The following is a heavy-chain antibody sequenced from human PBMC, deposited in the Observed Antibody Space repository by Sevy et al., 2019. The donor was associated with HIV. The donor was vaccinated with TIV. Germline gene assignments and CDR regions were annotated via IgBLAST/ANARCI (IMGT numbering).Heavy chain of an antibody. CDR2: TYYRSKWYN. CDR1: GDSVSSNSAA. D-gene: IGHD6-13*01. J-gene: IGHJ4*02. CDR3: ARGGAAAGTSLNFDY. Sequence: QSQTLSLTCAISGDSVSSNSAAWNWIRQSPSRGLEWLGRTYYRSKWYNDYAVSVKSRITINPDTSKNQFSLQLNSVTPEDTAVYDCARGGAAAGTSLNFDYWGQGTLVTVSS. V-gene: IGHV6-1*01.